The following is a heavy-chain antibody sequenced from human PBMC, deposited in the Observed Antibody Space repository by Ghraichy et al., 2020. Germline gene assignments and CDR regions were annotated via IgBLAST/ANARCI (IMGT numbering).Heavy chain of an antibody. J-gene: IGHJ4*02. V-gene: IGHV3-7*01. CDR2: IKQDGSEK. CDR3: ARDRAYGYSSSWYNDY. D-gene: IGHD6-13*01. CDR1: GFTFSSYW. Sequence: GESLNISCAASGFTFSSYWMSWVRQAPGKGLEWVANIKQDGSEKYYVDSVKGRFTISRDNAKNSLYLQMNSLRAEDTAVYYCARDRAYGYSSSWYNDYWGQGTLVTVSS.